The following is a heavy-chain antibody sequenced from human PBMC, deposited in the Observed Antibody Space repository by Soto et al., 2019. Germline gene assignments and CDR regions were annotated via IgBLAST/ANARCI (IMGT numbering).Heavy chain of an antibody. CDR3: ARDHAYALDV. V-gene: IGHV3-48*02. CDR2: ISNSGYNI. Sequence: GGALRLSCAASGFTFSSYSINWVRQAPGKGLEWVSYISNSGYNIHYADSVKGRFTISRDNAKNSLYLQLNSLRDEDTDVYFCARDHAYALDVWGQGTTVNVSS. CDR1: GFTFSSYS. J-gene: IGHJ6*02.